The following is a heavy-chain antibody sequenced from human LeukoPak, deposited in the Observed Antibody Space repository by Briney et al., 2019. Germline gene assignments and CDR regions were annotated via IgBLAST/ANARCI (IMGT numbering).Heavy chain of an antibody. V-gene: IGHV4-39*01. D-gene: IGHD3-9*01. CDR1: GGSISSSSYY. CDR3: ARRGYDILTGYYTGD. CDR2: IYYSGST. J-gene: IGHJ4*02. Sequence: SETLSLTCTVSGGSISSSSYYWGWIRQPPGKGLEWIGSIYYSGSTYYNPSLKNRVTISVDTSKNQFSLKLSSVTAADTAVYYCARRGYDILTGYYTGDWGQGTLVTVSS.